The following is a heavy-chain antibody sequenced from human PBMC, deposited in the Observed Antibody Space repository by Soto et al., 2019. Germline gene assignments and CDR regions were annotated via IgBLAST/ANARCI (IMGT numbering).Heavy chain of an antibody. V-gene: IGHV1-18*01. Sequence: ASVKVSCKASGYTLTSYGISWVRQAPGQGLEWMGWISAHNGNTNYAQKLQGRVTMTTDTSTSTAYMELRSLRSDDTAVYYCARDFPWYYDFWSGYYGSDYWGQGTLVTVSS. CDR2: ISAHNGNT. CDR3: ARDFPWYYDFWSGYYGSDY. D-gene: IGHD3-3*01. CDR1: GYTLTSYG. J-gene: IGHJ4*02.